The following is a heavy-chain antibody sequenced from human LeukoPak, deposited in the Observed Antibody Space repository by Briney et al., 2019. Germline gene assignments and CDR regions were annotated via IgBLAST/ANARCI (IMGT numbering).Heavy chain of an antibody. CDR2: IYHSGST. CDR1: GVSISSAGYS. CDR3: ARLGRYDYFIDY. J-gene: IGHJ4*02. D-gene: IGHD3-16*01. V-gene: IGHV4-30-2*01. Sequence: SETLSLTCAVSGVSISSAGYSWSWIRQPPGKGLEWIGYIYHSGSTYYDSSLKSRVTISVDRSKNQFSLKLTSVTAADTAVYYCARLGRYDYFIDYWGQGTLVTVSS.